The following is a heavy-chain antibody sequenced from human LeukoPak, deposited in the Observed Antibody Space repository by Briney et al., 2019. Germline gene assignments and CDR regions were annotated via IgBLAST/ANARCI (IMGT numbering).Heavy chain of an antibody. Sequence: GGSLRLSCAASGFTFSSYGMSWVGPAPGKGLEWVSSISGSGGTTYYADSVKGRFTISRDNSKNTLYLQMNSLRADDTAVYSCAKDPPTVMANAFHIWGQGTMVTVS. D-gene: IGHD5-18*01. CDR3: AKDPPTVMANAFHI. CDR2: ISGSGGTT. CDR1: GFTFSSYG. V-gene: IGHV3-23*01. J-gene: IGHJ3*02.